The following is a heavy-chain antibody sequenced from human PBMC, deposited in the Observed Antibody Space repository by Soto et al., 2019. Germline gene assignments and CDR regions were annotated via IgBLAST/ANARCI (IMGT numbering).Heavy chain of an antibody. CDR1: GFTFSSYG. CDR3: ARGDRSGLLFDY. D-gene: IGHD1-26*01. Sequence: PGVSLRLSCAASGFTFSSYGMHWVRQAPGKGLEWVAVIWYDGSNKYYADSVKGRFTISRDNSKNTLYLQMNSLRAEDTAVYYCARGDRSGLLFDYWGQGTLVTVSS. V-gene: IGHV3-33*01. CDR2: IWYDGSNK. J-gene: IGHJ4*02.